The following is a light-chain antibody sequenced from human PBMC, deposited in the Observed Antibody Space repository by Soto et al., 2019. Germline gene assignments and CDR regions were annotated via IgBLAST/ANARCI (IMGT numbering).Light chain of an antibody. V-gene: IGLV2-14*01. J-gene: IGLJ1*01. Sequence: QSVLTQPASVSGSPGQSITISCTGTSSDVGGYNSVSWYRQDPGKAPKLMIYDVTNRPSGVSNRFSGSKCGNTASLTISGLQAEDEADYYCSSFTSTITYVLGTGTKVTVL. CDR1: SSDVGGYNS. CDR2: DVT. CDR3: SSFTSTITYV.